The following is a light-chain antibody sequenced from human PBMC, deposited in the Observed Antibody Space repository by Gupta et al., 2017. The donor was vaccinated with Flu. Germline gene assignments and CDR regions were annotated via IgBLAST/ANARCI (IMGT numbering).Light chain of an antibody. J-gene: IGLJ3*02. CDR3: EVWDNSLSALV. CDR2: NNN. V-gene: IGLV1-44*01. CDR1: SSNIGTNT. Sequence: QSVLTQPPSASGTPGQRVTISCSGSSSNIGTNTVNWYQQLPGAAPKFVIYNNNQRPSGVPDRFSGSKSGTSASLAISGLQSEDAADYYCEVWDNSLSALVFGGGTKLIVL.